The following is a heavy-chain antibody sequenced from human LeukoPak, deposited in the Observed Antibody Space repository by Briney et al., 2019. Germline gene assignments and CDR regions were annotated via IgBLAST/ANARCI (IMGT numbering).Heavy chain of an antibody. CDR2: IYSGGNT. V-gene: IGHV3-66*01. Sequence: GGSLRLSCAASGFTVSSNYMSWVRQAPGKGLEWVSVIYSGGNTYYADSVKGRFTISRDNSKNTLYLQMNSLRAEDTAVHYCARDRDGYNAIDYWGQGTLVTVSS. D-gene: IGHD5-24*01. J-gene: IGHJ4*02. CDR3: ARDRDGYNAIDY. CDR1: GFTVSSNY.